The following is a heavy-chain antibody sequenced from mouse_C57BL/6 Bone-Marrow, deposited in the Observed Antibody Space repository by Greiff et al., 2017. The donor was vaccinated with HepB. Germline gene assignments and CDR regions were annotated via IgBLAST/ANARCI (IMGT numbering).Heavy chain of an antibody. D-gene: IGHD4-1*01. CDR2: ISNGGGST. J-gene: IGHJ3*01. V-gene: IGHV5-12*01. CDR1: GFTFSDYY. Sequence: EVQGVESGGGLVQPGGSLKLSCAASGFTFSDYYMYWVRQTPEKRLEWVAYISNGGGSTYYPDTVKGRFTISRDNAKNTLYLQMSRLKSEDTAMYYCARGELGAWFAYWGQGTLVTVSA. CDR3: ARGELGAWFAY.